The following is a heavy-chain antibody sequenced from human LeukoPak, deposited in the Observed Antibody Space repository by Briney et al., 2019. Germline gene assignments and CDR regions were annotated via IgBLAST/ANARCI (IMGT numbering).Heavy chain of an antibody. V-gene: IGHV3-23*01. D-gene: IGHD1-14*01. CDR2: ISGSGLST. Sequence: GGSLRLSCAASGFTFSSYGMSWVRQAPGKGLEWVSAISGSGLSTYYADSVKGRFTISRDNSKNTLYLQMNSLRAEDTAVYYCAKDGIRTRGYNYYYMDVWGKGTTVTISS. CDR1: GFTFSSYG. J-gene: IGHJ6*03. CDR3: AKDGIRTRGYNYYYMDV.